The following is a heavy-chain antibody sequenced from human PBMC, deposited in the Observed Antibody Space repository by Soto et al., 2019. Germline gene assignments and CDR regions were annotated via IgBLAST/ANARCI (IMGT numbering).Heavy chain of an antibody. D-gene: IGHD3-10*01. CDR3: ARGGTSGSAVFNWFDP. Sequence: KPSETLSLTCSVTGASVSTYSWSWIRQSPGKGLEWIGYIHYNGGTNYTPSLRSRVTISVDTSKNQLSLNLTSLTAADTAVYYCARGGTSGSAVFNWFDPWGQGTLVTVSS. V-gene: IGHV4-59*02. CDR1: GASVSTYS. CDR2: IHYNGGT. J-gene: IGHJ5*02.